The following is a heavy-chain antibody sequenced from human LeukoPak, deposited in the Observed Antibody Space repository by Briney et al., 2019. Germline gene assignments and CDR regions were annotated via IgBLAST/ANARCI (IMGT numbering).Heavy chain of an antibody. CDR1: GGSISSYY. Sequence: PSETLSLTCTVSGGSISSYYWNWIRQPPGKGLEWIGSIYNSGSTYYNPSLKSRVTISVDTSKNQFALKLSSVTAADTAVYYCARDRSSYFDYWGQGTLVTVSS. J-gene: IGHJ4*02. CDR3: ARDRSSYFDY. V-gene: IGHV4-39*01. D-gene: IGHD1-14*01. CDR2: IYNSGST.